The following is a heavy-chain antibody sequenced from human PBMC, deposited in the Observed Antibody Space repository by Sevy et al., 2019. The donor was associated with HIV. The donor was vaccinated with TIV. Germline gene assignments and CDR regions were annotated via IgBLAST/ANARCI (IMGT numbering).Heavy chain of an antibody. J-gene: IGHJ6*02. CDR2: IKQDGSEK. CDR1: EFTFSSYW. CDR3: ARSGGSYDYGMDV. D-gene: IGHD1-26*01. V-gene: IGHV3-7*01. Sequence: GGSLRLSCAASEFTFSSYWMSWVCQAPGKGLEWVANIKQDGSEKYYVDSVKGRFTISRDNTKNSLYLQMNSLRAEDTAVYYCARSGGSYDYGMDVWGQGTTVTVSS.